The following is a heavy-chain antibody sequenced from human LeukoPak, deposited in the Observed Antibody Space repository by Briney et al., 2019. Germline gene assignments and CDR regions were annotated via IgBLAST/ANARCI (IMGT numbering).Heavy chain of an antibody. CDR2: IYYSGST. CDR3: ARWSSGYYDAFDI. V-gene: IGHV4-59*01. CDR1: DGSISSYY. D-gene: IGHD3-22*01. Sequence: SETLSLTCTVSDGSISSYYWSWIRQPPGKGLEWIGYIYYSGSTYYNPSLKSRVTISVDTSKNQFSLKLSSVTAADTAVYYCARWSSGYYDAFDIWGQGTMVTLSS. J-gene: IGHJ3*02.